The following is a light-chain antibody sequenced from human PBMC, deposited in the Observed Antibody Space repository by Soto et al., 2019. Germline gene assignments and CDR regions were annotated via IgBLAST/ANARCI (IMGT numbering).Light chain of an antibody. V-gene: IGLV2-14*01. CDR1: SSDVGGYNY. CDR2: EVS. Sequence: QPVLTQPASVSGSPGQSITISCTGTSSDVGGYNYVSWYQQHPGKAPKLMIYEVSNRPSGVSNRFSGSKSGNTASLTISGLRAEDEADYYCSSYTSSSPYVFGTGTKVTVL. CDR3: SSYTSSSPYV. J-gene: IGLJ1*01.